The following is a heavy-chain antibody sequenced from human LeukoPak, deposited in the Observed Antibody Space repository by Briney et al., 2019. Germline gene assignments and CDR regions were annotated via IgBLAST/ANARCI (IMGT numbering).Heavy chain of an antibody. CDR3: ARGGFYFDF. Sequence: GGSLRLSCATSGFTLSNYWMSWVRQAPGKGLELVANIKQDGSEKYYVDSVKGRFTVSRDNAKNSLYLQMSSLRAEDTAVYYCARGGFYFDFWGQGGLVTVSS. V-gene: IGHV3-7*04. CDR2: IKQDGSEK. CDR1: GFTLSNYW. J-gene: IGHJ4*02.